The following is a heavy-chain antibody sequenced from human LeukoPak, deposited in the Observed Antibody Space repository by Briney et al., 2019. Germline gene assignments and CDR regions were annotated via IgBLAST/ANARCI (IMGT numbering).Heavy chain of an antibody. CDR2: IWYDGSNK. Sequence: GGSLRLSCAASGFTFSSYGMHWVRQAPGKGLEWVAVIWYDGSNKHYADSVKGRFTISRDNSKNTLYLQMNSLRAEDTAVYYCARDGSGGSYGQPFDYWGQGTLVTVSS. CDR3: ARDGSGGSYGQPFDY. CDR1: GFTFSSYG. V-gene: IGHV3-33*01. D-gene: IGHD5-18*01. J-gene: IGHJ4*02.